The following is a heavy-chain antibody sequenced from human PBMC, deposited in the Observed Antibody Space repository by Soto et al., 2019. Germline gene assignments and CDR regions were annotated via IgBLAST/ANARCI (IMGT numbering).Heavy chain of an antibody. CDR1: GGTFSSYA. Sequence: SVNVSCKASGGTFSSYAISWVRQAPGQGLEWMGGIIPIFGTANYAQKFQGRVTITADESTSTAYMELSSLRSEDTAVYYCVRDLVAGTWYYGMDVRGQGTTVTVSS. CDR2: IIPIFGTA. CDR3: VRDLVAGTWYYGMDV. J-gene: IGHJ6*02. D-gene: IGHD6-19*01. V-gene: IGHV1-69*13.